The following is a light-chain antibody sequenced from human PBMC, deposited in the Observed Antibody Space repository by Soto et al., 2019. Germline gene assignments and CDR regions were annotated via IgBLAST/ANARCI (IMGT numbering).Light chain of an antibody. V-gene: IGKV3-11*01. Sequence: IVLTQSPDTLSLSPGERATLSCRASQSVSSSLAWYQQKPGQAPRLLIYDASNRATGIPARFSGSGSGTDFPLTISSLEPEDFAVYYCQQRSNWPPEVTFGPGTKVDIK. CDR2: DAS. CDR1: QSVSSS. J-gene: IGKJ3*01. CDR3: QQRSNWPPEVT.